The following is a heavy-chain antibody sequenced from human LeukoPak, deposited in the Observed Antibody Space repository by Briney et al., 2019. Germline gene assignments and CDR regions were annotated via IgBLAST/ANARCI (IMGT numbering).Heavy chain of an antibody. J-gene: IGHJ4*02. V-gene: IGHV3-15*01. D-gene: IGHD4-17*01. CDR2: IKSKTDGGTT. CDR1: GFSFSNAW. CDR3: TTAIYGEVDY. Sequence: GGSLRLSCAASGFSFSNAWMSWVRQAPGKGREWVGRIKSKTDGGTTDYAAPVKGRFTISRDDSKNTLYLQMNSLKTDDTAVYYCTTAIYGEVDYWGQGTLVTVSS.